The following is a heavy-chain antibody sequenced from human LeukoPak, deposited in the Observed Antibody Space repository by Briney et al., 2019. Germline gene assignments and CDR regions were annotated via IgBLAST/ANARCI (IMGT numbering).Heavy chain of an antibody. Sequence: ASVKVSCKASGYTFTSYYMHWVRQAPGQGLEWMGIINPSGGSTSYAQKFQGRVTMTRDMSTSTDYMELSSLRSDDTAVYYCASSYSSSWYLGAFDYWGQGTLVTVSS. V-gene: IGHV1-46*01. CDR2: INPSGGST. J-gene: IGHJ4*02. CDR3: ASSYSSSWYLGAFDY. D-gene: IGHD6-13*01. CDR1: GYTFTSYY.